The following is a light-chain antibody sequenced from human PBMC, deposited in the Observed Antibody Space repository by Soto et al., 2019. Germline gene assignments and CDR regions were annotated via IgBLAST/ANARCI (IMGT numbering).Light chain of an antibody. V-gene: IGKV3-15*01. CDR1: QSVSSD. CDR3: QQYNNWPRT. CDR2: GAS. Sequence: EIVMTQSPATLSVSPGERGTLSCRASQSVSSDLAWYQKRPGQAPRVLIYGASTRATGIPARFSGSGSGTEFTLTISSLQSEDFAVYYCQQYNNWPRTFGQGTKVEIK. J-gene: IGKJ1*01.